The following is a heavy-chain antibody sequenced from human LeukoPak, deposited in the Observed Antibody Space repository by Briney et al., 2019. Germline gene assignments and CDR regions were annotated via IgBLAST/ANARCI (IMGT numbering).Heavy chain of an antibody. Sequence: GESLRISCKGSGYSFTSYWISWVRQMPGKGLEWMGRIDPSDSYTNYSPSFQGHVTISADKSISTAYLQWGSLKASDTAMYYCARKSGYSSGWYIPDYWGQGTLVTVSS. CDR2: IDPSDSYT. V-gene: IGHV5-10-1*01. CDR3: ARKSGYSSGWYIPDY. CDR1: GYSFTSYW. D-gene: IGHD6-19*01. J-gene: IGHJ4*02.